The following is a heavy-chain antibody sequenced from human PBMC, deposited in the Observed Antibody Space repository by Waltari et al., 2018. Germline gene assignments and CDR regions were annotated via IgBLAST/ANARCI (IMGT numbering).Heavy chain of an antibody. CDR2: VSNNGDSE. V-gene: IGHV3-64D*08. J-gene: IGHJ4*02. CDR1: GFTFSSFS. D-gene: IGHD3-16*01. CDR3: VKDGPGAGWGDYDY. Sequence: EVQLVESGGGLVQPGGSLRLSCSASGFTFSSFSMHWVRQAPGKGLEYGSAVSNNGDSEYYAESVKGRFTISRDNSKNTLYLQMTSLKAEDTAVYYCVKDGPGAGWGDYDYWGQGTLVTVSS.